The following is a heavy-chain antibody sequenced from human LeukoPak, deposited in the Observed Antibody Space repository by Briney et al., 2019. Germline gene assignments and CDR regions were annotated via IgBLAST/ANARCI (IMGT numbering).Heavy chain of an antibody. V-gene: IGHV3-21*01. CDR1: VFTFSSYS. Sequence: GGSLRLSCAASVFTFSSYSMNWVRQAPGKGLEWVSSISSSSSYIYYADSVKGRFTISRDNAKNSLYLRMNSLRAEDTAVYYCARGVGYDYSDYWGQGTLVTVSS. J-gene: IGHJ4*02. CDR2: ISSSSSYI. D-gene: IGHD5-12*01. CDR3: ARGVGYDYSDY.